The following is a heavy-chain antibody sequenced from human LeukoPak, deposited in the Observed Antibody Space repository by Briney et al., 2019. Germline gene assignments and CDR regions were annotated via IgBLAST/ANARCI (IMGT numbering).Heavy chain of an antibody. V-gene: IGHV4-34*01. Sequence: SETLSLTCAVYGGSFSGYYWSWIRQPPGKGLEWIGEINHSGSTNYNPSLKSRVTISVDTSKNQFSLKLSSVTAADTAVYYCARGKLYYDFWSGYYNRDPYYFDYWGQGTLVTVSS. J-gene: IGHJ4*02. CDR2: INHSGST. CDR3: ARGKLYYDFWSGYYNRDPYYFDY. D-gene: IGHD3-3*01. CDR1: GGSFSGYY.